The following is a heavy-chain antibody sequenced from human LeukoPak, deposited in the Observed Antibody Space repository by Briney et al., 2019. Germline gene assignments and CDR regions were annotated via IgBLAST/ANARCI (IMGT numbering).Heavy chain of an antibody. V-gene: IGHV4-59*08. CDR1: GGSISSYY. Sequence: SETLSLTCTVSGGSISSYYWSWVRQPPGKGLEWIGYIYYSGSTNYNPSLKSRVTISVDTSKNQFSLKLSSVTAADTAVYYCARLGAVTGYNNWFDPWGQGTLVTVSS. J-gene: IGHJ5*02. CDR2: IYYSGST. CDR3: ARLGAVTGYNNWFDP. D-gene: IGHD3-9*01.